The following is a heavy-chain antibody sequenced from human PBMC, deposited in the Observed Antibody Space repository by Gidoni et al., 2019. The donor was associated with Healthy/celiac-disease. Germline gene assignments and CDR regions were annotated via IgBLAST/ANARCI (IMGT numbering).Heavy chain of an antibody. CDR1: GFTFSNYA. D-gene: IGHD2-21*01. CDR2: MSGSGGST. V-gene: IGHV3-23*01. CDR3: AKVSISFDY. J-gene: IGHJ4*02. Sequence: EVQLLESGGGLVQPGGSLGLSCPASGFTFSNYARSWVRQAPGKGLEWVSDMSGSGGSTNYADSVKGRFTISRDNSKNTLYLQMNSLRAEDTAVYYCAKVSISFDYWGQGILVTVSS.